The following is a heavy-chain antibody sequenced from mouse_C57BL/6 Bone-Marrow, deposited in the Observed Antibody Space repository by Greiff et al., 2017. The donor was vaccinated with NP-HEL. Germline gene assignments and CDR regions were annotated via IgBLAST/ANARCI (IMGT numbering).Heavy chain of an antibody. CDR2: IDPETGGT. V-gene: IGHV1-15*01. Sequence: QVQLQQSGAELVRPGASVTLSCKASGYTFTDYEMHWVKQTPVHGLEWIGAIDPETGGTAYNQKFKGKAILTADKSSSTAYMELRSLTSEDSAVYYCTRSIFLSDEGVDYWGQGTSVTVSS. CDR1: GYTFTDYE. CDR3: TRSIFLSDEGVDY. J-gene: IGHJ4*01.